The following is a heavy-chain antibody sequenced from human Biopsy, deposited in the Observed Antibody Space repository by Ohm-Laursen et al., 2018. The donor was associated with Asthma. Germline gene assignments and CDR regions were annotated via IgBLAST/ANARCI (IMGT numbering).Heavy chain of an antibody. D-gene: IGHD2-21*01. CDR1: GFTFRNFG. CDR2: ISSDVRE. CDR3: VRWRSGYPDHYSDF. J-gene: IGHJ4*02. V-gene: IGHV3-30*03. Sequence: SLRLSCAASGFTFRNFGMHWVRQAPGKGLEWVALISSDVREWYEDSVKGRFTISRDNSKNTLDLQMNSLRGDDTAVYYCVRWRSGYPDHYSDFWGLGTLVTVSS.